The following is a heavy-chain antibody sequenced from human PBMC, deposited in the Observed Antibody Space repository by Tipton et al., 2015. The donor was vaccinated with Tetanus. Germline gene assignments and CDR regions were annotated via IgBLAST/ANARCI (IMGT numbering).Heavy chain of an antibody. V-gene: IGHV4-59*02. Sequence: TLSLTRTVSGDSVSGYYWSWIRQPPGKSLEWVGYVYYTGDTNYNPSLKSRVTISMDRSENQISLKMTSVTAADTAVYYCAGVTAQRTELYFEHWGQGTQVTVSS. CDR2: VYYTGDT. CDR3: AGVTAQRTELYFEH. D-gene: IGHD2-8*02. CDR1: GDSVSGYY. J-gene: IGHJ1*01.